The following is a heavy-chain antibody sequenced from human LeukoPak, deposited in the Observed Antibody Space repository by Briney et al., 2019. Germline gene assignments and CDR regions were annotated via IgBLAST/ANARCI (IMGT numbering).Heavy chain of an antibody. J-gene: IGHJ4*02. V-gene: IGHV3-53*01. CDR1: GFTVSSNY. Sequence: GGSLRLSCAASGFTVSSNYMSWVRQAPGKGLEWVSVIYSGGSTYCADSVKGRFTISRDNSKNTLYLQMNSLRAEDTAVYYCASRPRGVIQRVDYWGQGTLVTVSS. CDR2: IYSGGST. CDR3: ASRPRGVIQRVDY. D-gene: IGHD3-10*01.